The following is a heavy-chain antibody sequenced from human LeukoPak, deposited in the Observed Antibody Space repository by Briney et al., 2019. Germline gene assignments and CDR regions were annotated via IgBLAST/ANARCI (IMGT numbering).Heavy chain of an antibody. CDR3: ARVAVSGTLLYYFDY. J-gene: IGHJ4*02. V-gene: IGHV3-21*01. Sequence: GGSLRLSCAASGFTFSSYSMNWVRQAPGKGLEWVSSISSSSSYIYYADSVKGRFTISRDNAKNSLYLQMNSLRAEDTAVYYCARVAVSGTLLYYFDYWGQGTLVTVSS. CDR1: GFTFSSYS. D-gene: IGHD6-19*01. CDR2: ISSSSSYI.